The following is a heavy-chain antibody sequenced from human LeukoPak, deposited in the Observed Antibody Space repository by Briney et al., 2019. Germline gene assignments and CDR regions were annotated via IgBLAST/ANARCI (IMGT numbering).Heavy chain of an antibody. D-gene: IGHD1-26*01. J-gene: IGHJ4*02. CDR2: ISASGGST. Sequence: GGSLRLSCAASGFTFSSSAMSWVRQVPGKGLEWVSGISASGGSTSYADSVKGRFTISRDNAKNSLYLQMNSLGDEDTAVYYCASSGSYRFDYWGQGTLVTVSS. CDR3: ASSGSYRFDY. V-gene: IGHV3-23*01. CDR1: GFTFSSSA.